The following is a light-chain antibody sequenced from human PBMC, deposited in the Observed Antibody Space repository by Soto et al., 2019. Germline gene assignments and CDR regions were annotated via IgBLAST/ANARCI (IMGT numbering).Light chain of an antibody. CDR3: QQYNSYSWT. Sequence: EIQMTQSPPTLSATIGDRATITFRASQSISSWLAWYQQKPGKAPKLLIYKASSLESGVPSRFSGSGSGTEFTLTISSLQPDDFATYYCQQYNSYSWTFGQGTKV. J-gene: IGKJ1*01. V-gene: IGKV1-5*03. CDR1: QSISSW. CDR2: KAS.